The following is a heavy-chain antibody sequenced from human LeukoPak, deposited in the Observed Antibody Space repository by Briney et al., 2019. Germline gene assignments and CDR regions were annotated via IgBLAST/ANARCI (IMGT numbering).Heavy chain of an antibody. CDR2: ISYDGTNK. Sequence: GRSLRLSCAASGFTFSSYGMHWVRQAPGKGLEWVAVISYDGTNKFYADSVKGRFTISRDNSKNTLSLQMNSLRAGDTAVYYCAKELYSTTWFDYWGQGTLVTVSS. V-gene: IGHV3-30*18. D-gene: IGHD6-13*01. CDR3: AKELYSTTWFDY. CDR1: GFTFSSYG. J-gene: IGHJ5*01.